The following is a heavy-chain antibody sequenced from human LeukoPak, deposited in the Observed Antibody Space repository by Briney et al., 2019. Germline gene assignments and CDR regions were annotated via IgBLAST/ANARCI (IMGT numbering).Heavy chain of an antibody. J-gene: IGHJ4*02. V-gene: IGHV3-30*02. CDR1: GFTFSSYG. CDR3: AISRDGYNLFYFDY. CDR2: IRYDGSNK. Sequence: GGSLRLSCAASGFTFSSYGMHWVRQAPGKGLEWVAFIRYDGSNKYYADSVKGRFTISRDNSKNTLYLQMNSLRAEDTAVYYCAISRDGYNLFYFDYWGLGTLVTVSS. D-gene: IGHD5-24*01.